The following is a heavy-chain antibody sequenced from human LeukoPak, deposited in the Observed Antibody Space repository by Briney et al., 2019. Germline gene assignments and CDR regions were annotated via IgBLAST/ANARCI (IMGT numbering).Heavy chain of an antibody. CDR1: GYSISSGYY. Sequence: PSETLSLTCAVSGYSISSGYYWGWFRQPPGKGLEWIGCILHSGNTYYNPSLKSRVSISVDTSKNQFSLKLTSVTAADTAVYYCARQGGSSSPYYYYYMDVWGKGTTVTVSS. J-gene: IGHJ6*03. V-gene: IGHV4-38-2*01. D-gene: IGHD6-13*01. CDR2: ILHSGNT. CDR3: ARQGGSSSPYYYYYMDV.